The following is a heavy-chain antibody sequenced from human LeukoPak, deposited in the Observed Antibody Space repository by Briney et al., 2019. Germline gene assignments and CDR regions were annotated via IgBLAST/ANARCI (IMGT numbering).Heavy chain of an antibody. J-gene: IGHJ4*02. Sequence: GGSLRLSCAASGFTFSSYAMSWVRQAPGKGLEWVSTIRYGADSAYYADSVKGRFTISRDNSKNTVYLQMNSLRVDDTAVYYCAKGLTTHDYWGQGTLVTVSS. V-gene: IGHV3-23*01. CDR1: GFTFSSYA. D-gene: IGHD4-11*01. CDR2: IRYGADSA. CDR3: AKGLTTHDY.